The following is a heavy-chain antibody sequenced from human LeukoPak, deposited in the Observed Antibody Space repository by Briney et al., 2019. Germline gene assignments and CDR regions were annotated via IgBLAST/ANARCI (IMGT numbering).Heavy chain of an antibody. CDR2: ISSSSSTI. Sequence: GGSLRLSCAASGFTFSTYDMHWVRQAPGKGLEWVSYISSSSSTIYYADSVKGRFTISRDNAENSLYLQMNSLRAEDTAVYYCARSVWLDWFDPWGQGTLVTVSS. J-gene: IGHJ5*02. D-gene: IGHD5-18*01. CDR3: ARSVWLDWFDP. CDR1: GFTFSTYD. V-gene: IGHV3-48*01.